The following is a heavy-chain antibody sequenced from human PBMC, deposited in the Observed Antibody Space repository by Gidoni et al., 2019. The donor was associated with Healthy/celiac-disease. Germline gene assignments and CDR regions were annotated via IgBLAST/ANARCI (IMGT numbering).Heavy chain of an antibody. V-gene: IGHV4-59*01. D-gene: IGHD5-18*01. J-gene: IGHJ4*02. Sequence: QVQLQESGPGLVKPSETLSLTCTVSVGSISSYSWSWIRQPPGKGLEWIGYIYYSGSTKYNPSLKSRVTISVDTSKNQFSLKLSSVTAADTAVYYCARGGEEGQLWFQDPQPFDYWGQGTLVTVSS. CDR3: ARGGEEGQLWFQDPQPFDY. CDR2: IYYSGST. CDR1: VGSISSYS.